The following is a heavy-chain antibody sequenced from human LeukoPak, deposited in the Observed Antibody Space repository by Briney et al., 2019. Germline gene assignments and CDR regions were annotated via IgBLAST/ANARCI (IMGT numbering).Heavy chain of an antibody. CDR3: CTDYYDFWSGPH. D-gene: IGHD3-3*01. V-gene: IGHV3-15*01. CDR2: IYSQSEGGTT. J-gene: IGHJ4*02. Sequence: GGSLRLSCAAPGFTFSSYSMNWVRQAPGKGLEWVAQIYSQSEGGTTGYAAPVKGRFTISRDDAENTLFLQMNSLKSEDTALYYCCTDYYDFWSGPHWGQGSLVTVSS. CDR1: GFTFSSYS.